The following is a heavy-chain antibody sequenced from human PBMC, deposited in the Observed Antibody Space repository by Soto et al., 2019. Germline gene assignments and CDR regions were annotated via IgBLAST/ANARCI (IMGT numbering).Heavy chain of an antibody. CDR1: GFTFSSYG. J-gene: IGHJ5*02. V-gene: IGHV3-23*01. Sequence: GGSLRLSCVASGFTFSSYGMSWVRQAPGKGLEWVSAISGSGGSTYYADSVKGRFTISRDNSKYTLYLQMSSLRAEDTAVYYCAKPQTATGDWFDPWGQGTLVTVSS. D-gene: IGHD1-1*01. CDR2: ISGSGGST. CDR3: AKPQTATGDWFDP.